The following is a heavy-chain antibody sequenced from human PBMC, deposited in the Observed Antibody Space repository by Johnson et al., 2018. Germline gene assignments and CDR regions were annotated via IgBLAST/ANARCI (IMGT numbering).Heavy chain of an antibody. V-gene: IGHV3-66*02. CDR1: GFTVSSNY. J-gene: IGHJ6*03. CDR3: ARVFLSIMWYESYSYYYYMDV. Sequence: VQLVESGGGLVQPGGSLRLACAASGFTVSSNYMSWVRQAPGKGLEWVSVIYSSGSSYYADYVTARLTISRDNSKNTRYLQMNSLKVEDTAEYYCARVFLSIMWYESYSYYYYMDVWGKGTTATVSS. CDR2: IYSSGSS. D-gene: IGHD3-10*01.